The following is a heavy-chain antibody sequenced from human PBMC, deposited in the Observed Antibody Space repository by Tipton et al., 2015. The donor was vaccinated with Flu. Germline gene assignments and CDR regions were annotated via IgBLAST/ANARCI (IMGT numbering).Heavy chain of an antibody. Sequence: SLRLSCAASGFTFSSYAMSWVRQAPGKGLEWVSAISGSGGSTYYADSVKGRFTISRDNSKNTLYLQMNSLRAEDTAVYYCASGGWRAPYFDYWGQGTLVTVSS. CDR2: ISGSGGST. J-gene: IGHJ4*02. CDR3: ASGGWRAPYFDY. V-gene: IGHV3-23*01. CDR1: GFTFSSYA. D-gene: IGHD2-15*01.